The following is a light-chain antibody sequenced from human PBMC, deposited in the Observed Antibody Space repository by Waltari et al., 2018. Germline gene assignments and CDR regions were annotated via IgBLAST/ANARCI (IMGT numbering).Light chain of an antibody. CDR1: ALPKQY. CDR2: KDN. Sequence: SYELTQPPSVSVSPGQTARITCSGDALPKQYAYWYQQRPGQAPVLVLYKDNERPSGIPERFSGSGSGTTVTLTSSGVQAEDEADYYCQSADSSGTYVVFGGGTKLTVL. CDR3: QSADSSGTYVV. J-gene: IGLJ2*01. V-gene: IGLV3-25*03.